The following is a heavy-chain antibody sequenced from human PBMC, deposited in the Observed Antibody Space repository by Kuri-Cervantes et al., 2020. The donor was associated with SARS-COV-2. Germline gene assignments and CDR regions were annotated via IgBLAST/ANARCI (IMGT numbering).Heavy chain of an antibody. J-gene: IGHJ4*02. CDR2: ISYDGSNK. CDR3: ARESPVPHGGTLDY. D-gene: IGHD2-15*01. V-gene: IGHV3-30-3*01. Sequence: SCKASGYTFTSYAMHWVRQAPGKGLEWVAVISYDGSNKYYADSVKGRFTISRDNSKNTLYLQMNSLRAEDTAVYYCARESPVPHGGTLDYWGQGTLVTVSS. CDR1: GYTFTSYA.